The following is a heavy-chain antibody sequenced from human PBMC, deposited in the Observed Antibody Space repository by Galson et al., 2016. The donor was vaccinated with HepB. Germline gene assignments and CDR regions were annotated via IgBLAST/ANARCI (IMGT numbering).Heavy chain of an antibody. CDR2: TYYRSKWCN. Sequence: CAISGDSVSSNSAAWNWIRQSPPRGLEWLGRTYYRSKWCNDYAVSVKSRININPDTSKNQFSLQLNSVLPEDTAMYYCASGTWDSGLKWWGQGTPVTVSS. CDR3: ASGTWDSGLKW. V-gene: IGHV6-1*01. D-gene: IGHD1-26*01. J-gene: IGHJ4*02. CDR1: GDSVSSNSAA.